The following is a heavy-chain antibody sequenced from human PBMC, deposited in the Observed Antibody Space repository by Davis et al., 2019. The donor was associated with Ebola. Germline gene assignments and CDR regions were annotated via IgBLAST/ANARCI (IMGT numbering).Heavy chain of an antibody. Sequence: SETLSLTCVVYGGSFSGYYWSWIRQPPGKGLEWIGEINHSGSTNYNPSLKSRVTISVDTSKNQFSLNLSSVTAADTAIYYCVRGRTWGIPDYWGQGTLVTVSS. CDR2: INHSGST. CDR1: GGSFSGYY. J-gene: IGHJ4*02. D-gene: IGHD7-27*01. V-gene: IGHV4-34*01. CDR3: VRGRTWGIPDY.